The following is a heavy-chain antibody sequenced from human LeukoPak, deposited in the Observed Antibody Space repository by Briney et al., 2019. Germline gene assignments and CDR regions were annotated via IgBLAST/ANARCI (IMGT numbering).Heavy chain of an antibody. D-gene: IGHD3-3*01. CDR2: INSDGSST. J-gene: IGHJ6*02. V-gene: IGHV3-74*01. CDR1: GFTFSSYW. Sequence: GGSLRLSCAASGFTFSSYWMHWVRQAPGKELVWVSRINSDGSSTSYADSVKGRFTISRDNAKNTLYLQMNSLRAEDTAVYYCATIFDASPTTYYYYYGMDVWGHGTTVTVSS. CDR3: ATIFDASPTTYYYYYGMDV.